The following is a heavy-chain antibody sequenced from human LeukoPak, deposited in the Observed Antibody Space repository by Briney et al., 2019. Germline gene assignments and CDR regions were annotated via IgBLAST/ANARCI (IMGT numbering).Heavy chain of an antibody. J-gene: IGHJ5*02. CDR1: GGSISSSSYY. Sequence: PSETLSLTCTVSGGSISSSSYYWGWIRQPPGKGLEWIGSIYYSGSTYYNPSLKSRVTISVDTSKNQFSLKLSSVTAADTAVYYCARAGADGSGSSLFDPWGQGTLVTVSS. CDR3: ARAGADGSGSSLFDP. CDR2: IYYSGST. V-gene: IGHV4-39*07. D-gene: IGHD3-10*01.